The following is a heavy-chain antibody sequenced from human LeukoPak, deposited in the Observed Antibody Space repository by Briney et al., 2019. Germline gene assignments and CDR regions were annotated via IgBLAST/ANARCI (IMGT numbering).Heavy chain of an antibody. J-gene: IGHJ4*02. D-gene: IGHD2-8*02. CDR1: GFTVSSND. CDR2: IYSGDST. Sequence: GGSLRLSCAASGFTVSSNDMSWVRQAPGKGLEWVSLIYSGDSTYYADSVKGRFTISRDNSKNTLYLQMNNLRVEDTAVYYCARDWWGDYWGQGTLVTVSS. V-gene: IGHV3-53*05. CDR3: ARDWWGDY.